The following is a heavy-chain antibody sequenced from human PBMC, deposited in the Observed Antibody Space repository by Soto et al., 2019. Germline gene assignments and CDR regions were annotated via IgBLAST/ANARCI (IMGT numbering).Heavy chain of an antibody. CDR3: VLSSRSSGWLVCDY. Sequence: TFSSYAISWVRQAPGQGLEWMGGIIPIFGTANYAQKFQGRVTITADKSTSTAYMELSSLRSEDTAVYYCVLSSRSSGWLVCDYWGQGTLVTVSS. V-gene: IGHV1-69*06. D-gene: IGHD6-19*01. CDR1: TFSSYA. J-gene: IGHJ4*02. CDR2: IIPIFGTA.